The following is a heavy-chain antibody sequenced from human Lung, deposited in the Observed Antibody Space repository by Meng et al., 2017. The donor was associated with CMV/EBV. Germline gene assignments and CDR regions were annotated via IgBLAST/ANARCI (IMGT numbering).Heavy chain of an antibody. CDR2: IYYSGST. CDR1: GGSISSSSYY. Sequence: SETLSLTCTVSGGSISSSSYYWGWIRQPPGKGLEWIGSIYYSGSTYYNPSLKSRVTISVDTSKNQFSLKLSSVTAADTAVYYCARATGYCSSTSCYTTFYYYYGMDVWGQETTVTGSS. V-gene: IGHV4-39*07. CDR3: ARATGYCSSTSCYTTFYYYYGMDV. J-gene: IGHJ6*02. D-gene: IGHD2-2*02.